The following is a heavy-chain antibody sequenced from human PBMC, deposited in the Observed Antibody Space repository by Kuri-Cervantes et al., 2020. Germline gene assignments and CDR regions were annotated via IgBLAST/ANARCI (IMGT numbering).Heavy chain of an antibody. Sequence: SQTLSLPCAISGDSVSSNSAAWNWIRQSPSRGLEWLERTYYRSKWYNDYAVSVKSRITINPDTSKNQFSLQLNSVTPEDTAVYYCARDRGEWLAGWFDPWGQGTLVTVSS. D-gene: IGHD6-19*01. J-gene: IGHJ5*02. CDR2: TYYRSKWYN. V-gene: IGHV6-1*01. CDR3: ARDRGEWLAGWFDP. CDR1: GDSVSSNSAA.